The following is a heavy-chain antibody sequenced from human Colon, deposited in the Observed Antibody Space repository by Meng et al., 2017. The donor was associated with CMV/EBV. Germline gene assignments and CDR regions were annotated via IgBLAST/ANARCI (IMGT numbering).Heavy chain of an antibody. CDR3: ARETMAAVGPTVDP. CDR1: GGSIRSGDFY. V-gene: IGHV4-30-4*01. D-gene: IGHD6-13*01. CDR2: MYNSGST. Sequence: SETLSLTCAVSGGSIRSGDFYWGWIRQPPGRGLEWLGYMYNSGSTYYNPALKSRVTISADTSKNQFSLKLGSVTAADTAVYYCARETMAAVGPTVDPWGQGTRVTVSS. J-gene: IGHJ5*02.